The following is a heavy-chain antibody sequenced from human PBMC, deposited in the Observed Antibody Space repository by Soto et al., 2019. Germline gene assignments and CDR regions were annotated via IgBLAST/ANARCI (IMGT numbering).Heavy chain of an antibody. CDR3: TIGQAGEVGATSGPKYFDY. CDR2: INHSGST. Sequence: QVQLQQWGAGLLKPSETLSLTCAVYGGSFSGYYWSWIRQPPGKGLEWIGEINHSGSTNYNPSLKSRVTISVDTSKNQFSLKLSSVTAADTAVYHCTIGQAGEVGATSGPKYFDYWGQGTLVTVSS. CDR1: GGSFSGYY. J-gene: IGHJ4*02. V-gene: IGHV4-34*01. D-gene: IGHD1-26*01.